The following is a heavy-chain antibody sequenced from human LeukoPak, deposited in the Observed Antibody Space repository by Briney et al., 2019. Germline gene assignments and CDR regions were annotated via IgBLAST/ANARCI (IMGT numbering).Heavy chain of an antibody. CDR2: ISYDGSNK. CDR1: GFTFSSYG. D-gene: IGHD6-13*01. Sequence: GGSLRRSCAASGFTFSSYGMHWVRQAPGKGLEWVAVISYDGSNKYYADSVKGRFTISRDNSKNTLYLQMNSLRAEDTAVYYCVRAGGSSWSDFWGQGTLVTVSS. V-gene: IGHV3-30*03. CDR3: VRAGGSSWSDF. J-gene: IGHJ4*02.